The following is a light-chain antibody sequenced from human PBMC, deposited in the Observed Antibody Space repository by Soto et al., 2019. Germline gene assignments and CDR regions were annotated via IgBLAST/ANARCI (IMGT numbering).Light chain of an antibody. Sequence: QSVLTQPPSVSGSPGQSVTISCTGTSTDFVAYNRVSWYQQPPGTAPKLIIYESRNRPSGVPDRFSGSKSGNTASLTISGLQAADASDYYCSSYPGVVTVEVFGPGTKVTVL. V-gene: IGLV2-18*02. J-gene: IGLJ1*01. CDR3: SSYPGVVTVEV. CDR2: ESR. CDR1: STDFVAYNR.